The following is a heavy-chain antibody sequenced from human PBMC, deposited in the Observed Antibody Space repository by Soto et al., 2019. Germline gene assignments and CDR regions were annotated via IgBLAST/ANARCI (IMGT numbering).Heavy chain of an antibody. V-gene: IGHV2-5*02. J-gene: IGHJ3*02. CDR1: GFSLSGDGVG. CDR2: IYWDDDQ. CDR3: AHAYGVTSWPNDAFDI. Sequence: QITLKESGPTLVKPTETLTVTCTVSGFSLSGDGVGVGWIRQPPGKALEWLALIYWDDDQRYSPSLKTRLTITKDASKNQVVLTMINMDPMDTATYYCAHAYGVTSWPNDAFDIWGQGTVVTVSS. D-gene: IGHD2-21*01.